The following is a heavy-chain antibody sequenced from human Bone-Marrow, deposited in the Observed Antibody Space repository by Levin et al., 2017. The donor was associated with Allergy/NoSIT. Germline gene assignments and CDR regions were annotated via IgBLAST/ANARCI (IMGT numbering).Heavy chain of an antibody. Sequence: GESLKISCKDSGDSFTTYWIGWVRQMPGKGLEWMGIIYPRDSDTRYSPSFQGQVTISADKSISTAYLQWSSLKASDTAMYYCARVGAHSSSWYGGWFDPWGQGTLVTVSS. CDR2: IYPRDSDT. V-gene: IGHV5-51*01. D-gene: IGHD6-13*01. CDR3: ARVGAHSSSWYGGWFDP. CDR1: GDSFTTYW. J-gene: IGHJ5*02.